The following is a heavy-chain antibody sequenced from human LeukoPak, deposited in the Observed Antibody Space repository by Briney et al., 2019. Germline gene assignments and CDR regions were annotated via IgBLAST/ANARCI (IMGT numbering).Heavy chain of an antibody. CDR2: INHSGST. CDR3: ARRVDIVATIDY. CDR1: GGSFSGYY. D-gene: IGHD5-12*01. Sequence: SETLPLTCAVYGGSFSGYYWSWIRQPPGKGLEWIGEINHSGSTNYNPSLKSRVTISVDTSKNQFSLKLSSVTAADTAVYYCARRVDIVATIDYWGQGTLVTVSS. V-gene: IGHV4-34*01. J-gene: IGHJ4*02.